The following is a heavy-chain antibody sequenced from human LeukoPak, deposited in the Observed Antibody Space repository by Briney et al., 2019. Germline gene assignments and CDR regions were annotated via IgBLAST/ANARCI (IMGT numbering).Heavy chain of an antibody. V-gene: IGHV3-11*04. CDR1: GFTFSDYY. Sequence: GGSLRLSCAASGFTFSDYYMSWIRQAPGKGLEWVSYISSSSSTIYYADSVKGRFTISRDNAKNSLYLQMNSLRAEDTAVYYCARAILLGAAEAHAFDIWGQGTMVTVSS. J-gene: IGHJ3*02. CDR2: ISSSSSTI. CDR3: ARAILLGAAEAHAFDI. D-gene: IGHD6-13*01.